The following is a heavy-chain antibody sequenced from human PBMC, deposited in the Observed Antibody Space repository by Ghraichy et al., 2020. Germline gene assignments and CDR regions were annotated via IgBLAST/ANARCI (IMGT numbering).Heavy chain of an antibody. D-gene: IGHD2-8*02. V-gene: IGHV3-21*04. CDR3: ARDFDAWSRDY. J-gene: IGHJ4*02. CDR1: GFTYDKYG. CDR2: ITYSGYST. Sequence: GGSLRLSCVGSGFTYDKYGMTWVRQAPGGGLEWVSTITYSGYSTYYADSVKGRFTVSRDNAKNSVYLQMNSMSAEDAGLYYCARDFDAWSRDYWGQGNLGTVSS.